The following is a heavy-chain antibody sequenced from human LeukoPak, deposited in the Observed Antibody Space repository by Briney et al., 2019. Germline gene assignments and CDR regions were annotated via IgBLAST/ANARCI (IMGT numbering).Heavy chain of an antibody. V-gene: IGHV1-8*03. J-gene: IGHJ5*02. CDR3: ARATAEYCSSTTCYGRGNWFDP. Sequence: ASVKVSCKASGYTFSNFDINWVRQAPGQGLEWMGWMNPNSGITGYAQKFQGRVAITRSTSMSTAYMELSSLRFEDTAVYYCARATAEYCSSTTCYGRGNWFDPWGQGTLVTVSS. CDR1: GYTFSNFD. CDR2: MNPNSGIT. D-gene: IGHD2-2*01.